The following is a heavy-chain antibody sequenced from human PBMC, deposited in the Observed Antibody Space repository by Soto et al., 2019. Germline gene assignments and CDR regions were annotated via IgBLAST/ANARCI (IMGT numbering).Heavy chain of an antibody. CDR3: ARLHCDSPNCVPLDP. V-gene: IGHV4-39*01. D-gene: IGHD2-2*01. J-gene: IGHJ5*02. Sequence: QLQLQESGPGLVNPSETLSLTCTVSGSSISDDTYYWGWIRQPPGKGLEWIGSIYYSGTSSYNPSLKSRVTMSVDTSKKQLSLRLSSVTAADTAVYYCARLHCDSPNCVPLDPWGQGTLVIVSS. CDR2: IYYSGTS. CDR1: GSSISDDTYY.